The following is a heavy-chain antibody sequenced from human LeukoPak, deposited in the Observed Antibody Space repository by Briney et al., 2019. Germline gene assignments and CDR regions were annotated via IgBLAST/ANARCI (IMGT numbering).Heavy chain of an antibody. CDR3: ARDLGSVPFDY. Sequence: PGGSLRLSCAASGFTFSRSGMHWVRQAPGKGLEWVAVIWDDGSTQKYADSVKGRFTISRDNSKSMLYLQTNTLRAEDTAVYYCARDLGSVPFDYWGQGTLVTVSA. CDR1: GFTFSRSG. J-gene: IGHJ4*02. V-gene: IGHV3-33*01. CDR2: IWDDGSTQ.